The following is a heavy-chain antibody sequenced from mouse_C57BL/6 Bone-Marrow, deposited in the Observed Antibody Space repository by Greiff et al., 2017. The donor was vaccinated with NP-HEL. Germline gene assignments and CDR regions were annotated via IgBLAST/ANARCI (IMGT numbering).Heavy chain of an antibody. CDR3: ARGGNYYGSSHWYFDV. CDR1: GFTFSSYA. D-gene: IGHD1-1*01. CDR2: ISDGGSYT. J-gene: IGHJ1*03. V-gene: IGHV5-4*03. Sequence: EVMLVDSGGGLVKPGGSLKLSCAASGFTFSSYAMSWVRQTPEKRLEWVATISDGGSYTYYPDNVKGRFTISRDNAKNNLYLQMSHLKSEDTAMYYCARGGNYYGSSHWYFDVWGTGTTVTVSS.